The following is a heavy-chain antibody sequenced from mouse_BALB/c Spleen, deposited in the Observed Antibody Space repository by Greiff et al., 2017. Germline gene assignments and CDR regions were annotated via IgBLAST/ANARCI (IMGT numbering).Heavy chain of an antibody. CDR2: IWGGGST. J-gene: IGHJ4*01. V-gene: IGHV2-6-5*01. Sequence: QVQLKESGPGLVAPSPSLSITCTVSGFSLTDYGVSWIRQPPGKGLEWLGVIWGGGSTYYYSALKSRLSISKDNSKGQIFLKMNSLQTDDTAMYYCAKHSGYYAMDYWGQGTSVTVSA. CDR3: AKHSGYYAMDY. CDR1: GFSLTDYG.